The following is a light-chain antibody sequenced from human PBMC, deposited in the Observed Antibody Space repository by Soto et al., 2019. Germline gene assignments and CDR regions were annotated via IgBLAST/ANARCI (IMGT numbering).Light chain of an antibody. Sequence: TLSCRASQSVSSNFLAWYQQKPGQAPRLLIYDASNRATGIPDRFSGSGSGTDFTLTISRLEPEDFAVYYCQQFGSSPRTFGQGTKVDIK. CDR1: QSVSSNF. CDR2: DAS. J-gene: IGKJ1*01. V-gene: IGKV3-20*01. CDR3: QQFGSSPRT.